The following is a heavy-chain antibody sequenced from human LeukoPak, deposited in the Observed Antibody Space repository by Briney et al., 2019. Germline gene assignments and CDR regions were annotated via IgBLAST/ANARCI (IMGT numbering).Heavy chain of an antibody. Sequence: GGSLRLSCAASGFSFSNSWLHWVGQAPGKGLVWVSRINSDGTTTYYADSVKGRFTISRDNAKNTLFLQMNSLRPEDTALYYCASDPYLANFWTGYTHYWGQGTLVTVSS. CDR2: INSDGTTT. CDR1: GFSFSNSW. CDR3: ASDPYLANFWTGYTHY. V-gene: IGHV3-74*01. D-gene: IGHD3/OR15-3a*01. J-gene: IGHJ4*02.